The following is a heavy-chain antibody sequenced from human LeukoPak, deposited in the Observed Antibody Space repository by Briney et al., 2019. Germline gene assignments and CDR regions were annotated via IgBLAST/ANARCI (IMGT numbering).Heavy chain of an antibody. J-gene: IGHJ4*02. D-gene: IGHD6-13*01. V-gene: IGHV3-30-3*01. CDR2: ISYDGSNK. CDR3: ARSHTSRWSYLDY. CDR1: GFTFSSYA. Sequence: GGSLRLSCAASGFTFSSYAMHWVRQAPGKGLEWVAVISYDGSNKYYAGSVKGRFTISRDNSKITLYLQMNSLRTEDTAVYYCARSHTSRWSYLDYWGQGTLVTVSS.